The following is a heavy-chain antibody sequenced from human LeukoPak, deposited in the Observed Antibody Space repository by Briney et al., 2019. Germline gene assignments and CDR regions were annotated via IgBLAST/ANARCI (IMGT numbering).Heavy chain of an antibody. V-gene: IGHV1-8*02. CDR1: GYTFSNYD. CDR3: ARTDARYGSGSYYKILGRFAFDY. CDR2: MNPNSGNT. Sequence: ASVKVSCKASGYTFSNYDINWVRRATGQGLEWMGWMNPNSGNTGYAQKFQGRVTMTRNTSISTAYMELSSLRSEDTAVYYCARTDARYGSGSYYKILGRFAFDYWGQGTLVTVSS. D-gene: IGHD3-10*01. J-gene: IGHJ4*02.